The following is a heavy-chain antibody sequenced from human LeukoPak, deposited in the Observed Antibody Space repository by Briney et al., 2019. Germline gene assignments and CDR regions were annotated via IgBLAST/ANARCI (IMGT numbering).Heavy chain of an antibody. CDR3: ARGGDIVATLFDY. D-gene: IGHD5-12*01. J-gene: IGHJ4*02. V-gene: IGHV4-30-2*01. CDR2: IYHSGST. CDR1: GGSISSGGYS. Sequence: SETLSLTRAVSGGSISSGGYSWSWIRQPPGKGLEWIGYIYHSGSTYYNPSLKSRVSISVDRSKNQFSLKLSSVTAADTAVYYCARGGDIVATLFDYWGQGTLVTVSS.